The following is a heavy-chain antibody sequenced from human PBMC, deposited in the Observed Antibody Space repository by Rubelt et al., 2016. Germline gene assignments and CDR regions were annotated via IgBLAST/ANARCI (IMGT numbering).Heavy chain of an antibody. CDR3: ARDSENYGGNPYFDY. J-gene: IGHJ4*02. V-gene: IGHV4-59*01. CDR2: IYYSGST. CDR1: GGSISSYY. D-gene: IGHD4-23*01. Sequence: QVQLQESGPGLVKPSETLSLTCTVSGGSISSYYWSWIRQPAGKGLEWIGYIYYSGSTNYNPSLKRRVTKSVDTSKNQFSLKLSSVTAADTAVYYCARDSENYGGNPYFDYWGQGTLVTVSS.